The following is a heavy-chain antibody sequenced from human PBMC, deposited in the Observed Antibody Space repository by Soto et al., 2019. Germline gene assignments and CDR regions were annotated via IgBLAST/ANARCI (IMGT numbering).Heavy chain of an antibody. V-gene: IGHV3-9*01. Sequence: EVQLVESGGGLVQPGRSLRLSCAASGFTFDDYAMHWVRQAPGKGLEWVSGISWNSGSIGYADSVKGRFTISRDNDKNSLYLQRNSLRAEDTALYYCATEYCSGGSCLFDYWGKGTLVTVSS. CDR1: GFTFDDYA. CDR3: ATEYCSGGSCLFDY. CDR2: ISWNSGSI. D-gene: IGHD2-15*01. J-gene: IGHJ4*02.